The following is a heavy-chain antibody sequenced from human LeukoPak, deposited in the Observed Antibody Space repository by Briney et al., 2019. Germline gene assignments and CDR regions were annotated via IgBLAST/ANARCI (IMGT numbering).Heavy chain of an antibody. J-gene: IGHJ3*02. CDR3: ARERTSGGDAFDI. V-gene: IGHV4-31*03. D-gene: IGHD3-16*01. CDR2: IYHTGSS. Sequence: PSETLSLTCTVSGGSISNDAHYWSWIRQHPGQGLEWIAYIYHTGSSYYNPSLKSRVTISVDIFKNQFSLKLTSVTAADSAVYFCARERTSGGDAFDIWGQGSLVTVSS. CDR1: GGSISNDAHY.